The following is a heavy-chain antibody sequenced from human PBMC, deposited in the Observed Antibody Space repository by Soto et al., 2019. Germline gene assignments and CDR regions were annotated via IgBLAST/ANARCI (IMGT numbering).Heavy chain of an antibody. J-gene: IGHJ6*02. CDR2: ISYDGSNK. CDR3: ARDEEYYDFWLGYYYDGMDV. D-gene: IGHD3-3*01. Sequence: QVQLVESGGGVVQPGRSLRLSCAASGFTFSSYAMHWVRQAPGKGLEWVAVISYDGSNKYYADSVKCRFTISRDNSKNTLYLQMNSLRAEDTAVYYCARDEEYYDFWLGYYYDGMDVWGQGTTVTVSS. CDR1: GFTFSSYA. V-gene: IGHV3-30-3*01.